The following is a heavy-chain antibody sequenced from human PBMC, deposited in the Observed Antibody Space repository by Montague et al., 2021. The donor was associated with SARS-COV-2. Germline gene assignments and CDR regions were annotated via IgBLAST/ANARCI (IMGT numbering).Heavy chain of an antibody. CDR3: ARREYSYGWGD. CDR2: VDYSGNT. D-gene: IGHD5-18*01. J-gene: IGHJ4*02. Sequence: SETLSLTCTVTGGPISGSSDYWGWIRQSPGKGLEWIASVDYSGNTXYSPSLKSRLTISVDTSKNQFSLKLKSVTAADTALYYCARREYSYGWGDWGQGTLVTVSS. CDR1: GGPISGSSDY. V-gene: IGHV4-39*01.